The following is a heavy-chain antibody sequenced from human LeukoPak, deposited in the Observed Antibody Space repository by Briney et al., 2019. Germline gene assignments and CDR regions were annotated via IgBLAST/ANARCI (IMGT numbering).Heavy chain of an antibody. V-gene: IGHV3-23*01. CDR3: ARLLTSGPTIRDWFDP. CDR2: LSGRSDTI. Sequence: GGSLRLSCVASGFTFSTYAMSWVRQAPGKGLEWVSVLSGRSDTIYYADSVKGRFTISRDNSKNTLYLQMDSLRAEDTADYYCARLLTSGPTIRDWFDPWGQGTLVTVSS. CDR1: GFTFSTYA. D-gene: IGHD2-8*02. J-gene: IGHJ5*02.